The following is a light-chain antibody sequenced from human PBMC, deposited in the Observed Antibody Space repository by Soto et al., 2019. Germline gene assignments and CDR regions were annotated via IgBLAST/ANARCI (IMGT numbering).Light chain of an antibody. CDR3: LQHNTYPWT. V-gene: IGKV1-17*01. Sequence: DIQMTQSPSSLSASVGDRVIITCRASQGIGDDLGWYQQKPGKAPKRLIYAASSVQSGDPSRFSGSGYGTDFTLTIRSLQPDDFAAYYCLQHNTYPWTFGPGTKVEVK. CDR2: AAS. CDR1: QGIGDD. J-gene: IGKJ1*01.